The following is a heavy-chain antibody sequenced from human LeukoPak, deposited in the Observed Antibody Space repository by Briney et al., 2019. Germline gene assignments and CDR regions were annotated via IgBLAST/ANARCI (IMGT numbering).Heavy chain of an antibody. Sequence: GESLKISCKGSGYNFTSYWIGWVRQMPGKGLEWMGIIYPGDSDTRYSPSFQGQVTISADKSISTAYLQWSSLKASDTAMYYCARLALSYCTSSSCYRTNSLDPWGQGTLVTVS. D-gene: IGHD2-2*01. CDR1: GYNFTSYW. V-gene: IGHV5-51*01. CDR3: ARLALSYCTSSSCYRTNSLDP. CDR2: IYPGDSDT. J-gene: IGHJ5*01.